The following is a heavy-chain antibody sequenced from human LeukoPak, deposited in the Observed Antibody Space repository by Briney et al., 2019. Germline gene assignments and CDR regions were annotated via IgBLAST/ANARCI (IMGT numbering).Heavy chain of an antibody. CDR1: GFTFSSYG. Sequence: PGGSLRLSCAASGFTFSSYGMHWVRQAPGKGLEWVAVISYDGSNIYYADSVKGRFTISRDNSKNTLYLQMNSLRAEDTAVYYCAKDRGVHGGLDYWGQGTLVTVSS. D-gene: IGHD3-10*01. CDR2: ISYDGSNI. J-gene: IGHJ4*02. V-gene: IGHV3-30*18. CDR3: AKDRGVHGGLDY.